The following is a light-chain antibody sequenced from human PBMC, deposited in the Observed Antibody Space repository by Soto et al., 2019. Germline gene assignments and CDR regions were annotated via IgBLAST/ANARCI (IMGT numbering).Light chain of an antibody. J-gene: IGKJ3*01. CDR2: GAS. V-gene: IGKV1-39*01. Sequence: DIQMTQSPSSLSASVGDRVTITCRASQSISTYLNWYQMKPGKAPKLLMYGASSLQSGVPSRFTGSGSGTDFSLTINSLQAEDFATYYCQQSYSARFTFGPGTKVEIK. CDR3: QQSYSARFT. CDR1: QSISTY.